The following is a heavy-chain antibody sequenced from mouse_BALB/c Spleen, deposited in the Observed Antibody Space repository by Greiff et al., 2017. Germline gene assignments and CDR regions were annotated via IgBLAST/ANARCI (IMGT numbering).Heavy chain of an antibody. Sequence: EVQLQESGGGLVQPGGSLKLSCAASGFTFSSYGMSWVRQTPDKRLELVATINSNGGSTYYPDSVKGRFTISRDNAKNTLYLQMSSLKSEDTAMYYCARGTLSWYFDVWGAGTTVTVSS. J-gene: IGHJ1*01. D-gene: IGHD2-3*01. CDR1: GFTFSSYG. V-gene: IGHV5-6-3*01. CDR2: INSNGGST. CDR3: ARGTLSWYFDV.